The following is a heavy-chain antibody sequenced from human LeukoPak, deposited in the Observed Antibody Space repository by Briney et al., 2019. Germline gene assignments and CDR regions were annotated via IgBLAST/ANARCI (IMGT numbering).Heavy chain of an antibody. Sequence: SVKVSCKASGGTFSSYAISWVRQAPGQGLEWMGGIIPIFGTANYAQKFQGRVTITTDESTSTAYMELSSLRSEDTAVYYCARDLGYCSSTSCYTFDYWGQGTLVTVSS. J-gene: IGHJ4*02. CDR3: ARDLGYCSSTSCYTFDY. CDR2: IIPIFGTA. V-gene: IGHV1-69*05. D-gene: IGHD2-2*02. CDR1: GGTFSSYA.